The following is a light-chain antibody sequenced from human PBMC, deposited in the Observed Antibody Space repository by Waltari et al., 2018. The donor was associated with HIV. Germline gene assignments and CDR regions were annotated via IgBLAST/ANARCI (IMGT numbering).Light chain of an antibody. V-gene: IGKV1-5*03. J-gene: IGKJ1*01. CDR1: QSVSPW. CDR2: KAS. Sequence: DIQMTQSPSTLSASVGDRVTITCRASQSVSPWLAWYQQKPGKAPKLLIYKASTLESGVPSRFSGSGSGTEFTLTISSLQPDDFATYFCQHYYTEFRTFGQGTAVEIK. CDR3: QHYYTEFRT.